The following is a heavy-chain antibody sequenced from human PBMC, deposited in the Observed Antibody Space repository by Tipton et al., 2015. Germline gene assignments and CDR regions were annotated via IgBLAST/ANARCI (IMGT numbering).Heavy chain of an antibody. D-gene: IGHD5-12*01. CDR3: ASTAGVVATLDY. Sequence: LRLSCAASGFTFSTYAMSWIRQSPGKGPEWIAYIHNSGRMKYNPSLKSRVTMSVDMSKNQFSLKLSSVTAADTAVYYCASTAGVVATLDYWGQGTLVTVSS. V-gene: IGHV4-59*12. CDR2: IHNSGRM. J-gene: IGHJ4*02. CDR1: GFTFSTYA.